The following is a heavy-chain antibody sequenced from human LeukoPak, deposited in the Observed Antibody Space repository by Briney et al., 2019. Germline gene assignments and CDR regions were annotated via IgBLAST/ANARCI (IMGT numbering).Heavy chain of an antibody. Sequence: GGSLRLSCAASGFTFDTYGMSWVRQAPGKGLEWVSSISSNSANTYYADAVKGRFTISRDNSKNTLYLQMNSLRAEDTAAYYCAKDGTGCGGDCYSDHWGQGTLVTVSS. CDR1: GFTFDTYG. CDR2: ISSNSANT. D-gene: IGHD2-21*02. CDR3: AKDGTGCGGDCYSDH. J-gene: IGHJ5*02. V-gene: IGHV3-23*01.